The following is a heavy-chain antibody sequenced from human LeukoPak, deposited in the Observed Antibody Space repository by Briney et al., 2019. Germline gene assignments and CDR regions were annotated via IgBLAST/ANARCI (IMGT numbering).Heavy chain of an antibody. CDR2: ISGSGGST. J-gene: IGHJ6*02. Sequence: AGSLRLSCAASGFTFSTYSVSWVRQAPGKGLQWVSAISGSGGSTYYADSVKGRFTISRDNSKNTLNLQMNSLRAEDTAIYYCANTIDSSRKYGMDVWGQGTTVTVSS. D-gene: IGHD3-22*01. CDR1: GFTFSTYS. CDR3: ANTIDSSRKYGMDV. V-gene: IGHV3-23*01.